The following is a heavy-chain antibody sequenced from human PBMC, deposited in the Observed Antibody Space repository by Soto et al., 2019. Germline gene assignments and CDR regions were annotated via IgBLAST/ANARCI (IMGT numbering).Heavy chain of an antibody. J-gene: IGHJ4*02. CDR1: GGSFSGYY. D-gene: IGHD3-3*01. CDR3: ARAYSNVLRFLEWLSYFDY. CDR2: INHSGST. Sequence: SETLSLTCAVYGGSFSGYYWSWIRQPPGKGLEWIGYINHSGSTYYNPSLKSRVTISVDTSKNQFSLKLSSVTAADTAVYYCARAYSNVLRFLEWLSYFDYWGQGTLVTVSS. V-gene: IGHV4-34*09.